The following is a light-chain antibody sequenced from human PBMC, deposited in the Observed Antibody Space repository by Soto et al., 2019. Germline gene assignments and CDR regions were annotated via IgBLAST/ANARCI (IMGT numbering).Light chain of an antibody. J-gene: IGKJ1*01. CDR3: QQDNSYPWT. Sequence: DIQMTQSPSTLSASVGDRVTITCRASQSISSWLAWYQQKPGKAPKLLIYKASSLERGVPSRFSGSGSRTEFTLTISSLQPDGFATYYCQQDNSYPWTFGQGTKVEIK. V-gene: IGKV1-5*03. CDR2: KAS. CDR1: QSISSW.